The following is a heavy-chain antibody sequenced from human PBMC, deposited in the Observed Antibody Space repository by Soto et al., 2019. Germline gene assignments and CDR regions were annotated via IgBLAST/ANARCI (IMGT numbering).Heavy chain of an antibody. CDR3: AKESYNRRTDFDY. CDR2: IYIGGDT. J-gene: IGHJ4*02. Sequence: PGGSLRLSCAASGFTVSTNYMSWVRQAPGKGLEWVSVIYIGGDTYYADSVKGRFTISSDNSKNTLYLQMNSLRAEDTALYYCAKESYNRRTDFDYWGQGT. D-gene: IGHD3-10*01. CDR1: GFTVSTNY. V-gene: IGHV3-66*01.